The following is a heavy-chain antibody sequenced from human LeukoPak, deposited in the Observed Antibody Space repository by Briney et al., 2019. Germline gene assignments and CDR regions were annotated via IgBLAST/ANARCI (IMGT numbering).Heavy chain of an antibody. CDR1: GFTFSDYY. D-gene: IGHD3-22*01. Sequence: GGSPRLSCAASGFTFSDYYMSWIRQVPGKGLEWVSYISSSGSTIYYADSVKGRFTISRDNSKNTLYLQMNSLRAEDTAVYYCAKSSQRITMIVVVIPVFDYWGQGTLVTVSS. V-gene: IGHV3-11*01. CDR3: AKSSQRITMIVVVIPVFDY. CDR2: ISSSGSTI. J-gene: IGHJ4*02.